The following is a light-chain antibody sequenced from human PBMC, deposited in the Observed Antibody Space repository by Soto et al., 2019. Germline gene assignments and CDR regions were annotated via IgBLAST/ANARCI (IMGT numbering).Light chain of an antibody. CDR1: QDITNY. CDR3: QQYESFFPLT. CDR2: DAS. J-gene: IGKJ4*01. V-gene: IGKV1-33*01. Sequence: DIQMTQSPSSLTASVGDSVTITCQASQDITNYLNWYQRKPGKAPKLLIYDASNLEPGVPSRFSGRGSGADFTFSISSLQPEDIATYYCQQYESFFPLTFGGGTKVDIK.